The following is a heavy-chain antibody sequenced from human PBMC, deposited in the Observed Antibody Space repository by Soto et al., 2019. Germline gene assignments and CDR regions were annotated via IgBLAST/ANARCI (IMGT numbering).Heavy chain of an antibody. J-gene: IGHJ5*02. V-gene: IGHV2-5*02. CDR1: GFSLSTSGVG. D-gene: IGHD2-2*01. CDR2: IYWDDDK. Sequence: QITLKESGPTLVKPTQTLTLTCTFSGFSLSTSGVGVGWIRQPPGKALEWLALIYWDDDKRYSPSLKSRLTLTKDTSKNQVVLTMTNMDPVDTATYYCAHRETVVPAAIWFDPWGQGTLVTVSS. CDR3: AHRETVVPAAIWFDP.